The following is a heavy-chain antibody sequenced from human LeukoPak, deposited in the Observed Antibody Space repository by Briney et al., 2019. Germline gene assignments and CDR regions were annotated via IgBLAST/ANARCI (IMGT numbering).Heavy chain of an antibody. CDR2: ISGSGGST. Sequence: PGGSLRLSCAASGFTFNSYAMYWVRQAPGKGLEWVSAISGSGGSTYYADSVKGRFTISRDNSKNTLYPQMNSLRAEDTAVYYCAKGHGDNNWFDPWGQGTLVTVSS. CDR1: GFTFNSYA. V-gene: IGHV3-23*01. J-gene: IGHJ5*02. D-gene: IGHD4-17*01. CDR3: AKGHGDNNWFDP.